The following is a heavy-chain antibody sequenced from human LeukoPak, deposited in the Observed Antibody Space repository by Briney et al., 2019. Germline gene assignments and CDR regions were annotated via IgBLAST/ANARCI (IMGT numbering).Heavy chain of an antibody. D-gene: IGHD3-10*01. J-gene: IGHJ5*02. CDR3: VRGPYGSSISNWFDP. Sequence: ASETLSLTCTVSGGSISSGSYYWSWIRQPAGTGLEWIGRIYTSGSTNYNPSLKSRVTISVDTSKNQFSLKLSSVTAADTAVYYCVRGPYGSSISNWFDPWGQGILVIVSS. CDR1: GGSISSGSYY. CDR2: IYTSGST. V-gene: IGHV4-61*02.